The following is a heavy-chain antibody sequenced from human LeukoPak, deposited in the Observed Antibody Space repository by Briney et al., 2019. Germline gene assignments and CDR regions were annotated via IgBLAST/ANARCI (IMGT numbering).Heavy chain of an antibody. CDR1: GFTFSSYW. CDR3: ARGRYCSSTSCYDNFDY. V-gene: IGHV3-74*01. D-gene: IGHD2-2*01. J-gene: IGHJ4*02. Sequence: GGSLRRSCAASGFTFSSYWMHWVRQAPGKGLVWVSRINSDGSSTSYADSVKGRFTISRDNAKNTLYLQMNSLRAEDTAVYYCARGRYCSSTSCYDNFDYWGQGTLVTVSS. CDR2: INSDGSST.